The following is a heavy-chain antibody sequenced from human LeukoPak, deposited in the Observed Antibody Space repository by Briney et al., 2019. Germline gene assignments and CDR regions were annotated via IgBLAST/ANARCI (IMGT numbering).Heavy chain of an antibody. J-gene: IGHJ6*02. D-gene: IGHD2-15*01. CDR2: IYYSGST. V-gene: IGHV4-59*08. CDR1: GGSISSYY. Sequence: PSETLSLTCTVSGGSISSYYWSWIRQPPGKGLEWIGYIYYSGSTNYNPSLKSRVTISVDTSKNQFSLKLSSVTAADTAVYYCARGCSGGSCYPYYYYGMDVWGQGTTVTVSS. CDR3: ARGCSGGSCYPYYYYGMDV.